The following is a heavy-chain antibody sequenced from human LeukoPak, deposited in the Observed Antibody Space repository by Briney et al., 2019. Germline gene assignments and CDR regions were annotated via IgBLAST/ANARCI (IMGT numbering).Heavy chain of an antibody. CDR1: GFTFSSYE. D-gene: IGHD3-10*01. Sequence: GGSLRLSCAASGFTFSSYEMNWVRQAPGKGLQWVSDISSSGTTIYYADSVKGRFTISRDNAKNSLYLQMNSLRAEDTAMYYCVRDGSGWDYWGQGILVTVSS. J-gene: IGHJ4*02. CDR3: VRDGSGWDY. V-gene: IGHV3-48*03. CDR2: ISSSGTTI.